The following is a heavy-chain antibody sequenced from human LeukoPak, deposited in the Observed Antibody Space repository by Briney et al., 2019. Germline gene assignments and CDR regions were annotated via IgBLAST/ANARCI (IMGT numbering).Heavy chain of an antibody. Sequence: ASVKVSCKASGYIFTSYYVHWVRRAPGQGLEWMGIIDPRVGSTSYAQKFQGTATMTRDTSTSTVYMELSSLRSEDTAVYYCARGGPVGNYDSSAYYLHWGQGTLVTVSS. J-gene: IGHJ4*02. CDR3: ARGGPVGNYDSSAYYLH. V-gene: IGHV1-46*01. D-gene: IGHD3-22*01. CDR1: GYIFTSYY. CDR2: IDPRVGST.